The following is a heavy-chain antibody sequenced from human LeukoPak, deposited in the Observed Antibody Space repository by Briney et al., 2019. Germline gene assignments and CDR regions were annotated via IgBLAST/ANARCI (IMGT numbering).Heavy chain of an antibody. CDR2: ISHDGSSK. J-gene: IGHJ4*02. Sequence: PGGSLRLSCLVSGFTFNSYPMHWVRQAPDKGLEWVAFISHDGSSKKYIDSVKGRFTISRDNSKNTLDLQMDSLRVEDTALYYCASAPSGGYWGQGTLVTVSS. CDR1: GFTFNSYP. CDR3: ASAPSGGY. V-gene: IGHV3-30*04.